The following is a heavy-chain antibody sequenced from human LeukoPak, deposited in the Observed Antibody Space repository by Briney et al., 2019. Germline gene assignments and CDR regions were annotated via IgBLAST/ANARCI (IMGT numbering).Heavy chain of an antibody. J-gene: IGHJ5*02. CDR2: VYHSGST. D-gene: IGHD4-17*01. CDR3: ARDQGYGDYVYDS. V-gene: IGHV4-39*02. Sequence: PSETLSLTCTVSGASIRSSSNYWGWIRQPPGKGLEWIGSVYHSGSTYYNPSLKSRVTISVDTSKNQFSLKLSSVSAADTAVYYCARDQGYGDYVYDSWGQGILVTVSS. CDR1: GASIRSSSNY.